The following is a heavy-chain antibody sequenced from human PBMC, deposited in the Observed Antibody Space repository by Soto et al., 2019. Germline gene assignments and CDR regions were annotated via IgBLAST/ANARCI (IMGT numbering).Heavy chain of an antibody. J-gene: IGHJ5*02. CDR3: VRDGTKTLRDWFDP. CDR1: GASISGYY. CDR2: IYATGTT. V-gene: IGHV4-4*07. D-gene: IGHD1-1*01. Sequence: SETLSLTCPVSGASISGYYWSWIRKSAGKGLEWIGRIYATGTTDYNPSLKSRVMMSVDTSKKQFSLKLRSVTAADTAVYYCVRDGTKTLRDWFDPWGQGISVTVSS.